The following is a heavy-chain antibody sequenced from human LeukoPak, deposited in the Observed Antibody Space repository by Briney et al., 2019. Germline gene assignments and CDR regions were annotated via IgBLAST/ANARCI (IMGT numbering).Heavy chain of an antibody. V-gene: IGHV3-30*04. D-gene: IGHD3-22*01. CDR3: ARLSSGYLYYFDY. CDR2: ISYDGSNK. J-gene: IGHJ4*02. CDR1: GFTFSSYA. Sequence: GGSQRLSCAASGFTFSSYAMHWVRQAPGKGLEWVAVISYDGSNKYYADSVKGRFTISRDNAKNSLYLQMNSLRAEDTAVYYCARLSSGYLYYFDYWGQGTLVTVSS.